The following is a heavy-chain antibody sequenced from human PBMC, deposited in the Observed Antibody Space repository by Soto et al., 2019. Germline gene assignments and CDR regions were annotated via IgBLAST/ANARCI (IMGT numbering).Heavy chain of an antibody. CDR2: IYYSGTT. Sequence: SETLSLTCTVSGGSISSNNYYWGWIRQPPGRGLEYIGSIYYSGTTYYNPSLKSRVTISVDTSKNQFSLTLSSVTAADTAVYYCARHILYGGNCFFDYWGQGTLVTVSS. D-gene: IGHD4-17*01. V-gene: IGHV4-39*01. CDR1: GGSISSNNYY. J-gene: IGHJ4*02. CDR3: ARHILYGGNCFFDY.